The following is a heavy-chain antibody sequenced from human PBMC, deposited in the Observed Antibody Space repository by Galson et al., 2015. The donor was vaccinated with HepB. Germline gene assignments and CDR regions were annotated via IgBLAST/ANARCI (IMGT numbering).Heavy chain of an antibody. V-gene: IGHV3-23*01. CDR3: AKVGSSSWCRPLYYYYYGMDV. D-gene: IGHD6-13*01. CDR1: GFTFSSYA. J-gene: IGHJ6*02. CDR2: ISGSGGST. Sequence: SLRLSCAASGFTFSSYAMSWVRQAPGKGLEWVSAISGSGGSTYYADSVKGRFTISRDNSKNTLYLQMNSLRAEDTAVYYCAKVGSSSWCRPLYYYYYGMDVWGQGTTVTVSS.